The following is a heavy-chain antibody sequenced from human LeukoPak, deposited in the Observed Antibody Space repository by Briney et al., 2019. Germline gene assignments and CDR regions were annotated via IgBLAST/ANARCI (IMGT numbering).Heavy chain of an antibody. CDR1: GYTLTELS. CDR3: ATGPSYDLLRDYYYYYGMDV. Sequence: ASVKVSCKVSGYTLTELSMHWVRQAPGKGLEWMGGFDPEDGETIYAQKFQGRVTMTEDTSTDTAYMELRSLRSEDTAVSYCATGPSYDLLRDYYYYYGMDVWGQGTTVTVSS. J-gene: IGHJ6*02. CDR2: FDPEDGET. D-gene: IGHD3-9*01. V-gene: IGHV1-24*01.